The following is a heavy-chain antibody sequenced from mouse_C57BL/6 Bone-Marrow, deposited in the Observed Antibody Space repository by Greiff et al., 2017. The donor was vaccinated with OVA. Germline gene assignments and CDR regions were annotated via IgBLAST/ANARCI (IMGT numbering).Heavy chain of an antibody. V-gene: IGHV1-39*01. CDR3: ARNYGSSYDYAMDY. CDR2: INPNYGTT. D-gene: IGHD1-1*01. CDR1: GFSFTDYN. Sequence: VQLQQSGPELVKPGASVKISCKASGFSFTDYNMNWVKQSNGKSLEWIGVINPNYGTTSYNQKFKGKATLTVDQSSSTAYMQLNSLTSEDSAVYYCARNYGSSYDYAMDYWGQGTSVTVSS. J-gene: IGHJ4*01.